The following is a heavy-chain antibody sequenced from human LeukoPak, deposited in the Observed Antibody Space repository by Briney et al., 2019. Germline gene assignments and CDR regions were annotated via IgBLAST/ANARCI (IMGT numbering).Heavy chain of an antibody. J-gene: IGHJ4*02. D-gene: IGHD6-13*01. CDR3: ARDFEIAAAGTLEWGY. Sequence: ASVKVSCKASGYTFTSYGISWVRQAPGQGLEWMGWISAYNGNTNYAQKLQGRVTMTTDTSTSTAYMELRSLRSDDTAVYYCARDFEIAAAGTLEWGYWGQGTLVTVSS. CDR1: GYTFTSYG. V-gene: IGHV1-18*01. CDR2: ISAYNGNT.